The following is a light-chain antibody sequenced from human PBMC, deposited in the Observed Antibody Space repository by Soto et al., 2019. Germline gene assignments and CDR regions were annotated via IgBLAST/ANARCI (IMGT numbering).Light chain of an antibody. CDR1: QSVSSY. J-gene: IGKJ4*01. CDR2: DAS. V-gene: IGKV3-11*01. CDR3: QQRKYWPPRT. Sequence: ETVLTQSPATLSLSPGERATLSCRASQSVSSYLAWYQQKPGQAPRLLIYDASNRATGVPARLSVSGSGTHFTLNISNLEPEDFAVYYCQQRKYWPPRTFGGGTKVEIK.